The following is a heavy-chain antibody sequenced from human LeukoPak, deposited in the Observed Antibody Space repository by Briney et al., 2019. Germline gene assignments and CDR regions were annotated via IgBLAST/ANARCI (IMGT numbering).Heavy chain of an antibody. Sequence: GGSLRLSCAASGFTFSSYWMSWVRQAPGKGLEWVANIQRDGGDKYYVDSVKGRFTISRDNAKNSQYLQMNSLRAQDTAVYYCARVRIAAAGPYDYYYYYGLDVWGQGTTVAVSS. D-gene: IGHD6-13*01. CDR2: IQRDGGDK. V-gene: IGHV3-7*04. CDR3: ARVRIAAAGPYDYYYYYGLDV. CDR1: GFTFSSYW. J-gene: IGHJ6*02.